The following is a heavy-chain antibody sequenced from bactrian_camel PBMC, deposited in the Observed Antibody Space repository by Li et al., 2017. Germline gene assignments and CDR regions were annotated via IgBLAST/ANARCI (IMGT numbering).Heavy chain of an antibody. CDR2: INRDGST. Sequence: HVQLVESGGGPVQAGGSLRLSCAASEYPYTLGCMGWFRQAPGKERVGVAFINRDGSTSYIDSVKGRFTVSKDNAKNTLYLQMTSLKPEDTAMYYCAAEVFGCSVMGRSGREFRYWGQGTQVTVS. D-gene: IGHD3*01. CDR3: AAEVFGCSVMGRSGREFRY. CDR1: EYPYTLGC. V-gene: IGHV3S53*01. J-gene: IGHJ6*01.